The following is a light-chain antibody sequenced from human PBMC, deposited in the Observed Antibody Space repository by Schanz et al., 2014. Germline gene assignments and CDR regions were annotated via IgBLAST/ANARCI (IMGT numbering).Light chain of an antibody. V-gene: IGLV2-11*01. J-gene: IGLJ2*01. CDR1: SSDVGSYNR. Sequence: QSALTQPRSVSGSPGQSVTISCTGTSSDVGSYNRVSWYQQYPGKAPKLLIYDVTKGPSGVPDRFSGSKSGNTASLTISGLQAEDEADYYCCSYAGTYSVVFGGGTKLTVL. CDR2: DVT. CDR3: CSYAGTYSVV.